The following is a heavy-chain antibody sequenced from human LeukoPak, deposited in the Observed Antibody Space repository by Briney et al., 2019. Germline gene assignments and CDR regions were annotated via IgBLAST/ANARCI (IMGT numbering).Heavy chain of an antibody. D-gene: IGHD3-22*01. V-gene: IGHV4-31*03. CDR1: GGSISSGGFY. J-gene: IGHJ3*02. CDR2: TYYSGST. CDR3: ARTINYYDSSGADAFGI. Sequence: SETLSLACTVYGGSISSGGFYWSWIRQHPGTGLEWIGYTYYSGSTYYNPSLQSRLTISVDTSKNQFSLKLSSVTAADTAVYYCARTINYYDSSGADAFGIWGQGTMVIVSS.